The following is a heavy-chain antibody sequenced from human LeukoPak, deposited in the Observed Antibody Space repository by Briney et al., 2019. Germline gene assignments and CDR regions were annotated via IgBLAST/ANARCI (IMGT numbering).Heavy chain of an antibody. Sequence: GWSLRLSCAASGFSLSNYAMHWVRQAPGKGPEWVAVVSYDGSNKYYADSVRGRFTISRDTSKNTLYLQMNSLRAEDTAVYYCARDADIVVVPAAVGIDPWGQGTLVIVSS. V-gene: IGHV3-30-3*01. J-gene: IGHJ5*02. D-gene: IGHD2-2*01. CDR1: GFSLSNYA. CDR3: ARDADIVVVPAAVGIDP. CDR2: VSYDGSNK.